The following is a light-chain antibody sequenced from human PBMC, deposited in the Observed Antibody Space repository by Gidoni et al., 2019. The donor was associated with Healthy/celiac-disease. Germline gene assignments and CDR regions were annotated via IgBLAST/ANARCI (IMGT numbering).Light chain of an antibody. Sequence: QSALTQPRSLSGSPGQSVTISCPGTSSDVGGYNYVSWYQQPPGKAPKLMIYDVSKRPSGVPDRFSGSKSGNTASLTISGLQAEDEADYYCCSYAGSYTFVFGTGTKVTVL. J-gene: IGLJ1*01. CDR1: SSDVGGYNY. CDR2: DVS. V-gene: IGLV2-11*01. CDR3: CSYAGSYTFV.